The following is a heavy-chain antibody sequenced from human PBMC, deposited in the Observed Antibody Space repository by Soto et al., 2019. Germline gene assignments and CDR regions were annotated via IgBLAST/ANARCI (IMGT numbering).Heavy chain of an antibody. CDR3: ARDEDDCSGGSCYSDPPYYFDY. CDR2: ISAYNGNT. J-gene: IGHJ4*02. Sequence: ASVKVSCKASGYTFTSYGISWVRQAPGQGLEWMGWISAYNGNTNYAQKLQGRVTMTTDTSTSTAYMERRSLRSDDTAVYYCARDEDDCSGGSCYSDPPYYFDYWGQGTLVTVSS. V-gene: IGHV1-18*01. CDR1: GYTFTSYG. D-gene: IGHD2-15*01.